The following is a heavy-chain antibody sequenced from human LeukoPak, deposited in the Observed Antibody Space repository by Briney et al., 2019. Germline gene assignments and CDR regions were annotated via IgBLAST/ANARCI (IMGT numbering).Heavy chain of an antibody. CDR1: GFTFSSYS. CDR2: ISSSSSYI. Sequence: GGSLRLSCAASGFTFSSYSMNWVRQAPGKGLGWVSSISSSSSYIYYADSVKGRFTISRDNAKNSLYLQMNSLRAEDTAVYYCARHVVVINAFDIWGQGTMVTVSS. J-gene: IGHJ3*02. CDR3: ARHVVVINAFDI. D-gene: IGHD3-22*01. V-gene: IGHV3-21*01.